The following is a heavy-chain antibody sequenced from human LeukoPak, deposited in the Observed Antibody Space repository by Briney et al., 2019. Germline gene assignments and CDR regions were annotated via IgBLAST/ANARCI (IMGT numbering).Heavy chain of an antibody. J-gene: IGHJ4*02. CDR2: ITDDATT. CDR1: GFTFSSAW. CDR3: VRDRVGPDY. Sequence: PGGSLRLSCAASGFTFSSAWMHWVRQAPGTGLVWVSRITDDATTTYADSVRGRFTISRDNAKNILYLRMNSLRAEDTAVYYCVRDRVGPDYWGQGTLVTVSS. V-gene: IGHV3-74*03. D-gene: IGHD1-26*01.